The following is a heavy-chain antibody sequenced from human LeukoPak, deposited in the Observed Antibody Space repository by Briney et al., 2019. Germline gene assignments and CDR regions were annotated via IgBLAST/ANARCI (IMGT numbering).Heavy chain of an antibody. CDR2: ISGSGGST. J-gene: IGHJ4*02. CDR1: GFTFSSYA. V-gene: IGHV3-23*01. Sequence: GGSLRLSCAASGFTFSSYAMSWVRQAPGKGLEWVSAISGSGGSTYYADSVKGRFTISRDNSKNTLYLQMNSLRAEDTAVYYCAKDRSSLLWFGELNYYFDYWGQGTLVTVSS. CDR3: AKDRSSLLWFGELNYYFDY. D-gene: IGHD3-10*01.